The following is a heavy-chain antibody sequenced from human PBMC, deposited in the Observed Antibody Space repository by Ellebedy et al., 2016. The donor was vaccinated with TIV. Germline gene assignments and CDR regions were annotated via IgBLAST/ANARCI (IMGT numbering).Heavy chain of an antibody. CDR3: ARHEGVALFQY. V-gene: IGHV4-4*07. D-gene: IGHD2-8*01. CDR1: GVSISAYT. J-gene: IGHJ1*01. CDR2: LYSSGNT. Sequence: SETLSLXCTVSGVSISAYTWTWIRQPAGQGLEWLGRLYSSGNTKYNPSLESRLTMSVDTSKNQFSLKLGSVTAADTAVYYCARHEGVALFQYWGQGAQVVVSS.